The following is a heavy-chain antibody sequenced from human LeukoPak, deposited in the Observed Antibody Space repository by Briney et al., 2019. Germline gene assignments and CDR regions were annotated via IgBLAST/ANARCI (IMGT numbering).Heavy chain of an antibody. CDR1: GFTFSNAW. Sequence: GGSLRLSCAASGFTFSNAWMTWVRQAPGKGLKWVGRIKSRTDGGTTDYAAPVKGRFTISRDDSRNTLYLQMNSLKTEDTAVYYCTTRRELWFGDDAFDFWGQGTLVTVSS. V-gene: IGHV3-15*01. D-gene: IGHD3-10*01. J-gene: IGHJ3*01. CDR3: TTRRELWFGDDAFDF. CDR2: IKSRTDGGTT.